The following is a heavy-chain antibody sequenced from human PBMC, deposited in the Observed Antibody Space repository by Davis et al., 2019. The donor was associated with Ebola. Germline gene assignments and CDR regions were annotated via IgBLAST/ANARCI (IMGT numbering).Heavy chain of an antibody. CDR1: GFTFSSYE. CDR3: ARDPAYCNGIVCPSEY. CDR2: MSPSGDII. D-gene: IGHD2/OR15-2a*01. V-gene: IGHV3-48*03. Sequence: GGSLRLSCAASGFTFSSYEMNWVRQAPGKGLECVSHMSPSGDIIYYADSVKGRFTVSRDNAKNSLYLQMNSLRAEDTAVYYCARDPAYCNGIVCPSEYWGQGTLVTVSS. J-gene: IGHJ4*02.